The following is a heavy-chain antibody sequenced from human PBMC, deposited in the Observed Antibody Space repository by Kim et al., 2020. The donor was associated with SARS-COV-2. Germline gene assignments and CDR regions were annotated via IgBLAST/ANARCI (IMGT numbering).Heavy chain of an antibody. CDR3: AREQDQDVYSGYDYYYYYGMDV. V-gene: IGHV3-48*02. Sequence: GGSLRLSCAASGFTFSSYSMNWVRQAPGKGLEWVSYISSSSSTIYYADSVKGRFTISRDNAKNSLYLQMNSLRDEDTAVYYCAREQDQDVYSGYDYYYYYGMDVWGQGTTVTVSS. CDR2: ISSSSSTI. CDR1: GFTFSSYS. D-gene: IGHD5-12*01. J-gene: IGHJ6*02.